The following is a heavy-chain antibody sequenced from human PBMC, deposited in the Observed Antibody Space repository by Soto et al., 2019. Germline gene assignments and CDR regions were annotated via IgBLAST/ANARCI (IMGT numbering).Heavy chain of an antibody. CDR1: GFTFSSYG. CDR3: VRSHDHFGLDV. J-gene: IGHJ6*02. Sequence: GGSLRLSCAASGFTFSSYGMHWVRQAPGKGLDWVAVISYDGSNEYYADSVKGRFTISRDNSKNTLYLQMNSLRAEDTAIYYCVRSHDHFGLDVWGQGTKVTVSS. D-gene: IGHD3-3*01. V-gene: IGHV3-30*03. CDR2: ISYDGSNE.